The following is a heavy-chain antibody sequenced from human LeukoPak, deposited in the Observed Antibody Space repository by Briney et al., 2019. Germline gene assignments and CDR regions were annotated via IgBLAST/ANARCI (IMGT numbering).Heavy chain of an antibody. Sequence: GGSLRLSCAASGFTFSSYAMSWVRQAPGKGLEWVSAISGSGGSTYYADSVKGRFTISRDNSKNTPYLQMNSLRAEDTAVYYCAKDLRDGYNYWNYFDYWGQGTLVTVSS. CDR2: ISGSGGST. CDR3: AKDLRDGYNYWNYFDY. V-gene: IGHV3-23*01. CDR1: GFTFSSYA. D-gene: IGHD5-24*01. J-gene: IGHJ4*02.